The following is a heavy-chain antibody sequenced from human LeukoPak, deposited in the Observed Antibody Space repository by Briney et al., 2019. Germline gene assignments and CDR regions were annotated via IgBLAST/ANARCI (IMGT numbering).Heavy chain of an antibody. Sequence: ASVKVSCKASGYTFTSYYMHWVRQAPGQGLGWMGIINPSGGSTSYAQKFQGRVTMTRDTSTSTVYMELSSLRSEDTAAYYCARSLHDYGGNSQEYYFDYWGQGTLVTVSS. CDR1: GYTFTSYY. CDR3: ARSLHDYGGNSQEYYFDY. V-gene: IGHV1-46*01. CDR2: INPSGGST. D-gene: IGHD4-23*01. J-gene: IGHJ4*02.